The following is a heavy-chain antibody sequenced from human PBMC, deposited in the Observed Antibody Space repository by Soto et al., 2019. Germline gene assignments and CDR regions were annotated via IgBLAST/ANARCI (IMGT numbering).Heavy chain of an antibody. CDR3: ARGARLGYYDSSGYYHYY. V-gene: IGHV1-2*04. D-gene: IGHD3-22*01. CDR2: INPNSGGT. J-gene: IGHJ4*02. CDR1: GYTFTGYY. Sequence: QVQLVQSGAEVKKPGASVKVSCKASGYTFTGYYMHWVRQAPGQGLEWMGWINPNSGGTNYAQKCQGWVTMTRDTSISTAYMELSRLRSDDTAVYYCARGARLGYYDSSGYYHYYWGQGTLVTVSS.